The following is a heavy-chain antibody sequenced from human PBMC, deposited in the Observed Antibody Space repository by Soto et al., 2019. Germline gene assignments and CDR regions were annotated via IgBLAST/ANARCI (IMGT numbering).Heavy chain of an antibody. CDR2: ISAYNGNT. D-gene: IGHD3-9*01. CDR3: AREDYDILTGSYPDI. V-gene: IGHV1-18*01. CDR1: GYTFTSYG. Sequence: QVQLVQSGAEVKKPGASVKVSCKASGYTFTSYGISWVRQAPGQGLEWMGWISAYNGNTNYAQKRHGRVTMTTDTSTSTAYMELRSLRSADTAVYYCAREDYDILTGSYPDIWGQGTMVTVSS. J-gene: IGHJ3*02.